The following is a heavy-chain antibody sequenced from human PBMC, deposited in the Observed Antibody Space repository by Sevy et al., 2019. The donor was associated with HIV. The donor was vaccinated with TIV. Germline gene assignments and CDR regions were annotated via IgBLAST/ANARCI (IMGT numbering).Heavy chain of an antibody. D-gene: IGHD6-19*01. V-gene: IGHV4-38-2*02. CDR3: ARDLGSGWPDYYYYYMDV. CDR1: GYSISSGYY. J-gene: IGHJ6*03. CDR2: IYHSGST. Sequence: SETLSLTCAVSGYSISSGYYWGWIRQPPGKGLEWIGSIYHSGSTYYSPSLKSRVTISVDTSKNQFSLKLSSVTAADTAVYYCARDLGSGWPDYYYYYMDVWGKGTTVTVSS.